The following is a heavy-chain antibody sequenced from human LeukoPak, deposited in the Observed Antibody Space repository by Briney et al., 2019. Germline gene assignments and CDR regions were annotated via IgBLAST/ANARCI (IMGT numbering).Heavy chain of an antibody. CDR3: ARVGRGDYTWGSYSFDY. D-gene: IGHD3-16*01. Sequence: SETLSLTCTVSGGSISSYYWSWIRQPPGKGLEWIGYISYSGSRNYNTSLKSRVTISVDTSKNQFSLNLSSVTAADTAVYYCARVGRGDYTWGSYSFDYWGQGTLVTVSA. J-gene: IGHJ4*02. CDR2: ISYSGSR. CDR1: GGSISSYY. V-gene: IGHV4-59*01.